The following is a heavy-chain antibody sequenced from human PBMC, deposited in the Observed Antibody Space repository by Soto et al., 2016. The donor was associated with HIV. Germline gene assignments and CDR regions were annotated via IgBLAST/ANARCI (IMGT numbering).Heavy chain of an antibody. Sequence: EVQLVESGGGLVQPGRSLRLSCAASGFTFDNYAMHWVRQAPGKGLEWVSGISWNSGSIGYADSVKGRFTISRDNAKNSLYLQMNNLRAEDMALYYCAKGTNSGYSAAFDIWGQGTKVTVSS. D-gene: IGHD3-22*01. J-gene: IGHJ3*02. CDR1: GFTFDNYA. CDR3: AKGTNSGYSAAFDI. CDR2: ISWNSGSI. V-gene: IGHV3-9*03.